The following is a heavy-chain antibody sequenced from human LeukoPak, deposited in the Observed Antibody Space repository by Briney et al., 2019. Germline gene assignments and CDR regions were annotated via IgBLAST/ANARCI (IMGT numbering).Heavy chain of an antibody. D-gene: IGHD6-6*01. CDR3: ARGGAARPDI. CDR1: GFTFSNYG. CDR2: ISSSSSSI. Sequence: GGSLRLSCAASGFTFSNYGMNWIRQAPGKGPEWVSYISSSSSSIYYADSVRGRFTISRDNARNSLYLQMNSLRAEDTAVYYCARGGAARPDIWGQGTMVIVSS. J-gene: IGHJ3*02. V-gene: IGHV3-48*01.